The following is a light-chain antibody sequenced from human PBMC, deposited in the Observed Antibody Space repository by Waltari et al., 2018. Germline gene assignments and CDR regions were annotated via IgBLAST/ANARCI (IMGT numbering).Light chain of an antibody. J-gene: IGLJ3*02. CDR3: CSYAGNYAFWV. CDR2: DVT. Sequence: QPALTQPRPVSGSPGQSVTISCPGTSSAVGSYNSVSWYQQHPGKAPKLMIYDVTKRPSGVPDRFSGSKSGNTASLTISGLQAEDEADFYCCSYAGNYAFWVFGGGTKLTVL. CDR1: SSAVGSYNS. V-gene: IGLV2-11*01.